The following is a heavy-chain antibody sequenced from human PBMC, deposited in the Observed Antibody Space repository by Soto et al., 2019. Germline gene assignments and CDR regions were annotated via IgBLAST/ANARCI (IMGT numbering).Heavy chain of an antibody. Sequence: PGGSLRLSCAASGFTFSNAWMSWVRQAPGKGLEWVGRIKSKTDGGTTDYAAPVRGRFTISRDDSKNTLYLQMNSLKTEDTAVYYCTTVGSGITGTTPTGRGYYYGMDVWGQGTTATVSS. V-gene: IGHV3-15*01. J-gene: IGHJ6*02. CDR1: GFTFSNAW. CDR2: IKSKTDGGTT. CDR3: TTVGSGITGTTPTGRGYYYGMDV. D-gene: IGHD1-7*01.